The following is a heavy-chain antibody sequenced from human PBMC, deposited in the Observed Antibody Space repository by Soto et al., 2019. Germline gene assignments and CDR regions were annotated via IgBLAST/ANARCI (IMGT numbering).Heavy chain of an antibody. J-gene: IGHJ4*02. V-gene: IGHV3-30-3*01. D-gene: IGHD2-21*02. CDR1: GFTFSSYA. CDR3: ARSGIVVVTGVNYFDY. Sequence: GGSLRLSCAASGFTFSSYAMHWVRQAPGKGLEWVAVIPYDGSNKYYADSVKGRFTISRDNSKNTLYLQMNSLRAEDTAVYYCARSGIVVVTGVNYFDYWGQGTLVTVSS. CDR2: IPYDGSNK.